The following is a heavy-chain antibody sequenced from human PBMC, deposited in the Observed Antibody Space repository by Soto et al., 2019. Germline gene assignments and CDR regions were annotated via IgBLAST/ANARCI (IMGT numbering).Heavy chain of an antibody. V-gene: IGHV3-49*03. CDR2: IRSKAYGGIT. CDR3: TRPYYYDSTGDQRY. CDR1: GFTFGDYA. D-gene: IGHD3-22*01. Sequence: GGSLRLSCTASGFTFGDYAMSWFRQAPGKGLEWVGFIRSKAYGGITGYAASVKDRFTISRDDSKSIAYLQMNSLKTEDTAVYYCTRPYYYDSTGDQRYWGQGTLVT. J-gene: IGHJ4*02.